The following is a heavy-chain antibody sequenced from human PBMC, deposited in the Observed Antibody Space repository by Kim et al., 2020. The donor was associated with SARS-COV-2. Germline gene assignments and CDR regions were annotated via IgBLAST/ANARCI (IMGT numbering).Heavy chain of an antibody. Sequence: GGSLRLSCAASGFTFSSYGMHWVRQAPGKGLEWVAVISYDGSNKYYADSVKGRFTIARYKSKNTLYLQMNSLRAEDTAVYYCAKETYPGDSRGWTYYYYG. CDR1: GFTFSSYG. CDR2: ISYDGSNK. CDR3: AKETYPGDSRGWTYYYYG. D-gene: IGHD6-19*01. V-gene: IGHV3-30*18. J-gene: IGHJ6*01.